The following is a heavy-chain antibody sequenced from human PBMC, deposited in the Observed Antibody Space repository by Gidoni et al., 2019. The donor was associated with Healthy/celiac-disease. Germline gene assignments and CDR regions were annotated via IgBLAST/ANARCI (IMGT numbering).Heavy chain of an antibody. CDR2: ISYDGSNK. J-gene: IGHJ6*02. V-gene: IGHV3-30*01. CDR1: GFTFSSYA. Sequence: QVQLVESGGGVVQPGRPLRLSCAASGFTFSSYAMHWVRQAPGKGLEWVAVISYDGSNKYYADSVKGRFTISRDNSKNTLYLQMNSLRAEDTAVYYCARGARYYGSGSTTMDVWGQGTTVTVSS. CDR3: ARGARYYGSGSTTMDV. D-gene: IGHD3-10*01.